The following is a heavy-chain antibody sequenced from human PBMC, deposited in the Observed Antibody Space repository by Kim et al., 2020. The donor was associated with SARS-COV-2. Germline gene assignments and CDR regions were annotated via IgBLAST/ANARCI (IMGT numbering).Heavy chain of an antibody. CDR1: GGSISSSSYY. CDR2: IYYSGST. CDR3: ASPRPKYDAFDI. J-gene: IGHJ3*02. V-gene: IGHV4-39*01. Sequence: SETLSLTCTVSGGSISSSSYYWGWIRQPPGKGLEWIGSIYYSGSTYYNPSLKSRVTISVDTSKNQFSLKLSSVTAADTAVYYCASPRPKYDAFDIWGQGTMVTVSS.